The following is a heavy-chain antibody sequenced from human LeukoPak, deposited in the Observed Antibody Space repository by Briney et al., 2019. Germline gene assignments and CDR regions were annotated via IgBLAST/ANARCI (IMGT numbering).Heavy chain of an antibody. CDR3: AEDLVGAKRPFDS. Sequence: GGSLRLSCAASGFTFSSYAMPWVRQAPGKGLEWVSVITGSGDNTYYSDSVKGRFTISRDNSKNTLYLQMNSLRAEDTAVYYCAEDLVGAKRPFDSWGQGTLVTVSS. V-gene: IGHV3-23*01. CDR1: GFTFSSYA. CDR2: ITGSGDNT. D-gene: IGHD1-26*01. J-gene: IGHJ4*02.